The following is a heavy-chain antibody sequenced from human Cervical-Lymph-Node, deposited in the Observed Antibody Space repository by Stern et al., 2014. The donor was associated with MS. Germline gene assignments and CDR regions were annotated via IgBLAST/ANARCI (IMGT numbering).Heavy chain of an antibody. CDR3: ARDRVDYYFGMDV. Sequence: VQLVESGAEVKKPGSSVKVSCKASGGTFSSYGISWVRPAPGQGLEWMGGIIPIFGTANYEQKFQGRVTITADEYTSTAYMELSSLTSEDTAVYYCARDRVDYYFGMDVWGQGTTVIVSS. D-gene: IGHD3-3*01. J-gene: IGHJ6*02. CDR2: IIPIFGTA. CDR1: GGTFSSYG. V-gene: IGHV1-69*01.